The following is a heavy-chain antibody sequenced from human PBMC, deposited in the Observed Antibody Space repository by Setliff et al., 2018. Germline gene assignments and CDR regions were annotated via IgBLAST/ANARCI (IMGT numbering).Heavy chain of an antibody. D-gene: IGHD3-10*01. CDR1: DGSLYSGNYY. J-gene: IGHJ4*02. CDR2: IHGTEGT. V-gene: IGHV4-61*09. Sequence: PSETLSLTCTVSDGSLYSGNYYWTWIRQPAGKALEWIGHIHGTEGTHYNPSLESRVTISRDKSPNQFSLMLRSVTAADTALYYCARGYYNGRGYYYLPCSFDSWRRGIVVTVSS. CDR3: ARGYYNGRGYYYLPCSFDS.